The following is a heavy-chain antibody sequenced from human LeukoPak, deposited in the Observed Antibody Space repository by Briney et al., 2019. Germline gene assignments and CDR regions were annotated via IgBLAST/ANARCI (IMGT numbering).Heavy chain of an antibody. CDR2: ISSSGSTI. CDR1: GFTFSSYE. J-gene: IGHJ4*02. CDR3: TGWWFNY. Sequence: PGGPLRLSCAASGFTFSSYEMNWVRQAPGKGLEWVSYISSSGSTIYYADSVKGRFTISRDNAKDSLYLQMNSLITEDTAVYWCTGWWFNYWGQGTLVTVSS. V-gene: IGHV3-48*03. D-gene: IGHD2-8*02.